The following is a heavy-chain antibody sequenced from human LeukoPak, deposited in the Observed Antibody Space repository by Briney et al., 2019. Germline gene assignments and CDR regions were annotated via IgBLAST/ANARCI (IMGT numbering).Heavy chain of an antibody. V-gene: IGHV4-38-2*01. D-gene: IGHD1-1*01. CDR3: ARGTSYYYYMDV. J-gene: IGHJ6*03. CDR1: GGSFSGYY. CDR2: IYHSGST. Sequence: SETLSLTCAVYGGSFSGYYWGWIRQPPGKGLEWIGSIYHSGSTYYNPSLKSRVTISVDTSKNQFSLKLSSVTAADTAVYYCARGTSYYYYMDVWGKGTTVTVSS.